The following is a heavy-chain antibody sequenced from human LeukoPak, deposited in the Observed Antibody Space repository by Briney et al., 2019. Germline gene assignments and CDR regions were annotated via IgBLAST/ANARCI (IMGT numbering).Heavy chain of an antibody. J-gene: IGHJ3*02. CDR1: GYTFNGYY. V-gene: IGHV1-46*02. CDR2: INPSGGST. D-gene: IGHD6-19*01. Sequence: ASVKVSCKASGYTFNGYYMHWVRQAPGQGLEWMGIINPSGGSTSYAQKFQGRVTMTRDMSTSTVYMELSSLRSEDTAVYYCASLGSGWPDAFDIWGQGTMVTVSS. CDR3: ASLGSGWPDAFDI.